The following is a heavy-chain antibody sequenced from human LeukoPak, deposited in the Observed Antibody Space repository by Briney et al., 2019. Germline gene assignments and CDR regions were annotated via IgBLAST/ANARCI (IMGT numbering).Heavy chain of an antibody. CDR3: ARLLSGWYPADY. Sequence: GGLRLSCAASGFTFSNYNMFWARQAPGKGLEWVSYITSSSNTVHYADSVKGRFTLSRDNAKSSLYLQMNSLRAEDTAIYYCARLLSGWYPADYWGQGTLVTVSS. V-gene: IGHV3-48*01. J-gene: IGHJ4*02. D-gene: IGHD6-19*01. CDR1: GFTFSNYN. CDR2: ITSSSNTV.